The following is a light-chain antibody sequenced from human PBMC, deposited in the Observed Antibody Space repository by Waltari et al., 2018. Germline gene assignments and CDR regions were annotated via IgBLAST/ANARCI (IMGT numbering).Light chain of an antibody. CDR2: FDI. J-gene: IGLJ2*01. V-gene: IGLV3-21*04. CDR3: LVWHSTIDHQGG. CDR1: NIGSKS. Sequence: SYVVTQSPSVSVAPGETARITCGGDNIGSKSVHWYQQRPGQAPVLVISFDIDRPSGIHERFRGSNSGNTATLTISGVEAEDEADYYCLVWHSTIDHQGGFGGGTKLTVL.